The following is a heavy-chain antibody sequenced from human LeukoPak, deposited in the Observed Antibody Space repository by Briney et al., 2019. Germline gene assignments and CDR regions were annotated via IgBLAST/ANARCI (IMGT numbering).Heavy chain of an antibody. CDR1: GYTFTSYY. CDR2: INPSGGST. Sequence: ASVKVSCKASGYTFTSYYTHWVRQAPGQGLEWMGIINPSGGSTNYAQKFQGRVTMTRDTSTRIVYMELSSLRSEDTAVYYCARYGGYEDAFDIWGQGTMVTVSS. CDR3: ARYGGYEDAFDI. D-gene: IGHD5-12*01. V-gene: IGHV1-46*01. J-gene: IGHJ3*02.